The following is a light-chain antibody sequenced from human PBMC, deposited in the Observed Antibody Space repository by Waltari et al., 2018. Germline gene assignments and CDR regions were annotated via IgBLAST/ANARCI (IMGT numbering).Light chain of an antibody. CDR2: EVS. Sequence: QSALSQPRSVSGSPGRSVTISCTGSTSDGGGFTYVSWYQTHPGQAPKIMIYEVSKRPPGVPGRFSGSKSCNQASLTISGLQAEDEADYYCCSFAGSYTPHVFGTGTKVNVL. V-gene: IGLV2-11*01. CDR3: CSFAGSYTPHV. CDR1: TSDGGGFTY. J-gene: IGLJ1*01.